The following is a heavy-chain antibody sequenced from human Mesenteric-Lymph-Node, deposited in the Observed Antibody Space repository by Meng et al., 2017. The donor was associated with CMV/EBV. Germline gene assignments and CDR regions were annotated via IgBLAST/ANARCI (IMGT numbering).Heavy chain of an antibody. CDR3: ARADSYFGSGSYSEY. CDR1: GYSFTSYW. J-gene: IGHJ4*02. Sequence: GESLKISCKGSGYSFTSYWIGWVRQMPGKGLEWMGIIYPGDSDTRYSPSFQGQVTISADKSISTAYLQWSSLKASDSAMYYCARADSYFGSGSYSEYWGQGTLVTVSS. CDR2: IYPGDSDT. V-gene: IGHV5-51*06. D-gene: IGHD3-10*01.